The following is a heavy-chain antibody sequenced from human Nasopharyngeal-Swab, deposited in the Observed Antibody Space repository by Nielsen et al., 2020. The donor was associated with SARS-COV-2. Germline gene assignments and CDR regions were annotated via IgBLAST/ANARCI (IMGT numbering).Heavy chain of an antibody. D-gene: IGHD3-16*01. CDR3: ARRVARAPRHEGDYYYGMDV. J-gene: IGHJ6*02. V-gene: IGHV4-39*01. Sequence: PPGKGLEWIGSIYYSGSTYYNPSLKSRVTISVDTSKNQFSLKLSSVTAADTAVYYYARRVARAPRHEGDYYYGMDVWGQGTTVTVSS. CDR2: IYYSGST.